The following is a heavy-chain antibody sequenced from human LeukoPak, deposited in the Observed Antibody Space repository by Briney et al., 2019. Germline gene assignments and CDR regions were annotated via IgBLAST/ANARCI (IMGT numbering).Heavy chain of an antibody. CDR1: GGSISSYY. CDR3: ARDPQVGDTPSWFAP. V-gene: IGHV4-4*07. D-gene: IGHD1-26*01. J-gene: IGHJ5*02. Sequence: SETLSLTCTGSGGSISSYYWSWIRQPAGKGLEWIGRSYTSGSTNYNPSLKSRVTMSVDTAKDQFSLKLSSVTAPDTAAYYCARDPQVGDTPSWFAPCGQATLVTASS. CDR2: SYTSGST.